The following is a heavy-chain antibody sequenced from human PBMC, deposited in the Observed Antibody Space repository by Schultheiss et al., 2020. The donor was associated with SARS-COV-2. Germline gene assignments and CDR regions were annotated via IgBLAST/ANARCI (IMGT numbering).Heavy chain of an antibody. Sequence: GGSLRLSCAASGFTFSSYAMSWVRQAPSKGLEWVAVISYDGSNKYYADSVKGRFTISRDNAKNSLYLQMTSLRAEDTAVYYCARVGGYDSSGYYLFDYWGQGTLVTVSS. D-gene: IGHD3-22*01. CDR3: ARVGGYDSSGYYLFDY. V-gene: IGHV3-30-3*01. CDR2: ISYDGSNK. J-gene: IGHJ4*02. CDR1: GFTFSSYA.